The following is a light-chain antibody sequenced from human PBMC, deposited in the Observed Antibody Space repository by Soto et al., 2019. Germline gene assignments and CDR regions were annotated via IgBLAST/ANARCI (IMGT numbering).Light chain of an antibody. J-gene: IGLJ3*02. CDR1: SSGVGGYNY. V-gene: IGLV2-8*01. CDR2: EVT. Sequence: SLLTQPPSASGSPGQSVTISCTGTSSGVGGYNYVSWYQQHPGKAPKLIIYEVTKRPSGVPDRFSGSKSGNTASLTVSGLQAEDEADYYCSSHAGINNVVFGGGTKVTVL. CDR3: SSHAGINNVV.